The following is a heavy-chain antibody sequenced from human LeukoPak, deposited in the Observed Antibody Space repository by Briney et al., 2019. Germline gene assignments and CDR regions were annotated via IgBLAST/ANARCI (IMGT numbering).Heavy chain of an antibody. CDR3: ARDLGTTGWHTFDY. V-gene: IGHV6-1*01. CDR1: GDSVSSKNGA. CDR2: TYYRSKWYN. D-gene: IGHD6-19*01. J-gene: IGHJ4*02. Sequence: SQTLSLTCAVSGDSVSSKNGAWNWIRQSPSRGLEWLGRTYYRSKWYNDYAESMEGRMTISQDTSKNQYSLHLNSVTPDVTAVYYCARDLGTTGWHTFDYWGQGTLVTVSS.